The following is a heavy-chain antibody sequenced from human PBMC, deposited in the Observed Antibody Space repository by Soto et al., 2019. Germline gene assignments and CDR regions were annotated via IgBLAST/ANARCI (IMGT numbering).Heavy chain of an antibody. V-gene: IGHV3-7*01. J-gene: IGHJ4*02. CDR2: INQDGSEM. Sequence: GGSLRLSCAASGFTFSSYWMDWVRQAPGKGLEWVANINQDGSEMHYVASVRGRFTISRDNAKSSLYLQMSSLTAEDSALYYCSPSLDYWGPGALVTVSS. CDR3: SPSLDY. CDR1: GFTFSSYW.